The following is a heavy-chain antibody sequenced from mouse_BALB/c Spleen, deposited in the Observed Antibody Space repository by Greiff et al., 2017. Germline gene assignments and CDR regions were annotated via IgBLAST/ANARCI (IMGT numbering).Heavy chain of an antibody. V-gene: IGHV3-6*02. Sequence: ESGPGLVKPSQSLSLTCSVTGYSITSGYYWNWIRQFPGNKLEWMGYISYDGSNNYNPSLKNRISITRDTSKNQFFLKLNSVTTEDTATYYCASLPQVFAYWGQGTLVTVSA. CDR3: ASLPQVFAY. CDR2: ISYDGSN. CDR1: GYSITSGYY. D-gene: IGHD2-1*01. J-gene: IGHJ3*01.